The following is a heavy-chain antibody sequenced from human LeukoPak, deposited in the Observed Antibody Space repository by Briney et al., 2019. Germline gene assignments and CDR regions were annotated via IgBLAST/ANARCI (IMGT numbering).Heavy chain of an antibody. CDR3: ARLSSSWYQGDY. CDR1: GGSFSGYY. V-gene: IGHV4-34*01. J-gene: IGHJ4*02. CDR2: INHSGST. D-gene: IGHD6-13*01. Sequence: SETLSLTCAVYGGSFSGYYWSWIRQPPGKGLEWIGEINHSGSTNYNPSLKSRVTISVDTSKNQFSLKLSSVTAADTAVYYCARLSSSWYQGDYWGQGTLVTVSS.